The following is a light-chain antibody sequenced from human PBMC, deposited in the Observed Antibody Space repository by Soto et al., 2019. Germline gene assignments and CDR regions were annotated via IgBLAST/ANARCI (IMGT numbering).Light chain of an antibody. V-gene: IGKV3-11*01. J-gene: IGKJ5*01. CDR2: DAS. Sequence: EIVLTQSPATLSLSPGERATLSCRASQSVSSYLAWYQQKPGQAPRLLIYDASNRATGIPARFSGSGSGTDFTLTISSLEPEDFAVYYCQQRSNWPTTFGQGTLLEIK. CDR3: QQRSNWPTT. CDR1: QSVSSY.